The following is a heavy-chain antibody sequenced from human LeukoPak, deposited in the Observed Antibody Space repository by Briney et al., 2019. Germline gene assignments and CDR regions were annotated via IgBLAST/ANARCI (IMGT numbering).Heavy chain of an antibody. V-gene: IGHV3-30*18. D-gene: IGHD1-20*01. J-gene: IGHJ3*02. Sequence: PGRSLRLSCAASGFTFSSYGMHWVRQAPGEGLEWVAVISYDGSNKYYADSVKGRFTISRDNSKNTLYLQMNSLRAEDTAVYYCAKGGLYNWNDGDAFDIWGQGTMVTVSS. CDR1: GFTFSSYG. CDR2: ISYDGSNK. CDR3: AKGGLYNWNDGDAFDI.